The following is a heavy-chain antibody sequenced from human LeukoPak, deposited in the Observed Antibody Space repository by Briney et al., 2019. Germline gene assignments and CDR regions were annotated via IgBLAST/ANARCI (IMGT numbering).Heavy chain of an antibody. CDR1: GFTFSSYG. D-gene: IGHD3-10*01. CDR2: ISSDGGTT. J-gene: IGHJ4*02. V-gene: IGHV3-30*18. CDR3: AKDFTMVRGWYFDY. Sequence: GGSLRLSCAASGFTFSSYGIHWVRQAPGKGLEWVVVISSDGGTTYYADSVKGRFTISRDNSKNTLYLQMNSLRAEDTAVYYCAKDFTMVRGWYFDYWGQGTLVTVSS.